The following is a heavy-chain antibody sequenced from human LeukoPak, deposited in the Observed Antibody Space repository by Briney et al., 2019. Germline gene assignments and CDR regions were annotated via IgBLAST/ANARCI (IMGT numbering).Heavy chain of an antibody. CDR2: ISCSGGST. J-gene: IGHJ5*02. D-gene: IGHD2-2*01. CDR1: VFTFSSYA. V-gene: IGHV3-23*01. Sequence: GGSLRLSCAASVFTFSSYAMSWVRQAPGKGVEWVSAISCSGGSTYYADSVKGRFTISVHNSKHTLYLQMHSLRPEDTAVYYCAKGVSSTSCYWFDPWGQGTLVTVSS. CDR3: AKGVSSTSCYWFDP.